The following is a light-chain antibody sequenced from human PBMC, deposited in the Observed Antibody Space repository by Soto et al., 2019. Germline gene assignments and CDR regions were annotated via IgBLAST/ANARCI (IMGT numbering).Light chain of an antibody. CDR2: DAS. J-gene: IGKJ5*01. CDR1: QSISNS. V-gene: IGKV3-20*01. Sequence: EIVSTQSPATLSLSPGERATLSCRASQSISNSLAWYQQKPGQAPSLLIFDASKRATGIPARFSGSGSGTDFTLTISRLEPEDFAVYYCQQYGSSPITFGQGTRLEIK. CDR3: QQYGSSPIT.